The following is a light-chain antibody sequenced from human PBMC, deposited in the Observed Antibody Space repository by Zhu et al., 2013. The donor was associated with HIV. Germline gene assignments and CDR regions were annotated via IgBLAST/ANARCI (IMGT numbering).Light chain of an antibody. Sequence: PGERATLSCRASQSVRSNYLAWYQQTPGQAPRLLIYGASNRATGIPDRFSGSGSGTDFTLTISRLEPEDFALFYCQQYGTSPWTFGQGTKVEIK. CDR1: QSVRSNY. J-gene: IGKJ1*01. CDR2: GAS. V-gene: IGKV3-20*01. CDR3: QQYGTSPWT.